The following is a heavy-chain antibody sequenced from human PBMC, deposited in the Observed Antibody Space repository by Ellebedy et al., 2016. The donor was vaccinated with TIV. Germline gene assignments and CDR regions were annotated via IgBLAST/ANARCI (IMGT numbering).Heavy chain of an antibody. CDR3: ARQHDPKYNNYMDD. V-gene: IGHV4-59*01. CDR2: IHYSGIA. CDR1: GDSISSYY. Sequence: MPSETLSLTCTVSGDSISSYYWNWIRQPPGKGLEWIGYIHYSGIANYNPSLKSRVTISVDTSKNQFSLNLSSVTAADTAMYYCARQHDPKYNNYMDDWGKGTTVTVSS. J-gene: IGHJ6*03.